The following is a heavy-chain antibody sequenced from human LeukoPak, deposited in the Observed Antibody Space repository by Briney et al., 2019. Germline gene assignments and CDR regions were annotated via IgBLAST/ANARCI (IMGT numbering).Heavy chain of an antibody. CDR1: GDSVSSNSAA. CDR2: TYYRSKWYN. V-gene: IGHV6-1*01. D-gene: IGHD2-15*01. Sequence: SQILSLTCAISGDSVSSNSAAWNWIRQSPSRGLEWLGRTYYRSKWYNDYAVSEKSRITINPDTSKNQFSLKLSSVTAADTAVYYCARHMFVGRWFDYWGQGTLVTVSS. CDR3: ARHMFVGRWFDY. J-gene: IGHJ4*02.